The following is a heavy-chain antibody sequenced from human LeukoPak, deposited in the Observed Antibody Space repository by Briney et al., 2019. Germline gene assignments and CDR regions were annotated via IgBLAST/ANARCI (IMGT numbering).Heavy chain of an antibody. D-gene: IGHD2-8*02. CDR2: ISGSGGST. J-gene: IGHJ4*02. V-gene: IGHV3-23*01. CDR1: GFTFRRYG. Sequence: GGSLRLSCAASGFTFRRYGMSWVRQAPGKGLEWVSGISGSGGSTFYSDSVKGRFTISRDNSKNTLYLQMNSLRAEDTAIYYCATYRQVLLPFESWGQGTLVTVSS. CDR3: ATYRQVLLPFES.